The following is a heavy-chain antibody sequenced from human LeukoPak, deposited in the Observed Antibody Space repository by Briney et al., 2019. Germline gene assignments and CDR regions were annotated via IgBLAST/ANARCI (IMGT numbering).Heavy chain of an antibody. CDR1: GFTFSRYG. CDR2: IRGSGGSTI. V-gene: IGHV3-48*03. Sequence: GGSLRLSCEASGFTFSRYGMSWVRQAPGKGLEWVSAIRGSGGSTIYYADSVKGRFTISRDNAKNSLYLQMNSLRAEDTAVYYCAELGITMIGGVWGKGTTVTISS. CDR3: AELGITMIGGV. J-gene: IGHJ6*04. D-gene: IGHD3-10*02.